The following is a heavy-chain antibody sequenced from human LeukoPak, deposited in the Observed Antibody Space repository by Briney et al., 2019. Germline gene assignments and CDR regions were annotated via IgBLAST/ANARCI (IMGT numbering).Heavy chain of an antibody. V-gene: IGHV1-69*13. CDR2: IIPIFGTA. Sequence: ASVKVSCKASGYTFTSYAISWVRQAPGQGLEWMGGIIPIFGTANYAQKFQGRVTITADESTSTAYMELSSLRSEDTAVYYCARGGYYYDSSGYYIFDYWGQGTLVTVSS. CDR3: ARGGYYYDSSGYYIFDY. J-gene: IGHJ4*02. CDR1: GYTFTSYA. D-gene: IGHD3-22*01.